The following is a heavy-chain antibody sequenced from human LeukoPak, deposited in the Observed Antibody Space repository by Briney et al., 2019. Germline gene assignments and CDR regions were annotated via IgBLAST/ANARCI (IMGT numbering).Heavy chain of an antibody. CDR2: IKQDGSEK. V-gene: IGHV3-7*01. CDR1: GFTFSNYW. Sequence: GGSLRLSCAASGFTFSNYWMTWVRQAPGKGLEWVANIKQDGSEKNYVDSVEGRFTISRDNAKNSLYLQMNSLRAEDTAAYYCARGGGSFDYWGQGTLVTVSS. D-gene: IGHD3-16*01. J-gene: IGHJ4*02. CDR3: ARGGGSFDY.